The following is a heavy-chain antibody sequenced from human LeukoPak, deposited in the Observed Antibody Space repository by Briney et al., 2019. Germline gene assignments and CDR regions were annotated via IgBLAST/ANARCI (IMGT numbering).Heavy chain of an antibody. CDR2: IYYSGST. D-gene: IGHD2-2*01. Sequence: PSETLSLTCTVSGGSISSGDYYWSWIRQPPGKGLEWIGYIYYSGSTYYNPSLKSRVTISVDTSKNQFSLKLSSVTAADTAVYYCARVSLGYCSSTSCYGMDVWGQGTTVTVSS. CDR1: GGSISSGDYY. V-gene: IGHV4-30-4*01. J-gene: IGHJ6*02. CDR3: ARVSLGYCSSTSCYGMDV.